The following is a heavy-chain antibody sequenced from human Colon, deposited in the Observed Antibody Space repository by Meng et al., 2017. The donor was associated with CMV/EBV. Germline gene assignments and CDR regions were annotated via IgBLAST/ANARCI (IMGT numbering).Heavy chain of an antibody. J-gene: IGHJ6*02. CDR3: ARESPLPYYDFRSGQNYYFYYGMDV. D-gene: IGHD3-3*01. CDR2: VNWGGDKV. CDR1: GFSFDDYA. V-gene: IGHV3-9*01. Sequence: SLKISCVASGFSFDDYAMHWVRQVPGKGLEWVSNVNWGGDKVGYADSVKGRFTISRDNAKKSLYLQMDSLRAEDTAVYYCARESPLPYYDFRSGQNYYFYYGMDVWGQGTTVTVSS.